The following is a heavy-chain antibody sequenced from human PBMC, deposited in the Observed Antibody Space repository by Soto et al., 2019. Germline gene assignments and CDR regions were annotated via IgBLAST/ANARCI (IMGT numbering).Heavy chain of an antibody. CDR1: GFTFSSYA. CDR2: ISYDGSNK. CDR3: ARDRGASYYYYGMDV. Sequence: QVQLVESGGGVVQPGRSLRLSCAASGFTFSSYAMHWVRQAPGKGLEWVAVISYDGSNKYYADSVKGRFTISRDNSKNTLYLQMNSLRAEDTAVYYCARDRGASYYYYGMDVW. J-gene: IGHJ6*01. D-gene: IGHD4-17*01. V-gene: IGHV3-30-3*01.